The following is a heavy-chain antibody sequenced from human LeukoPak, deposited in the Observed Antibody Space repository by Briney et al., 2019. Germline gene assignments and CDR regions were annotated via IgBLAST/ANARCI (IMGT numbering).Heavy chain of an antibody. CDR1: GFTFSSYA. D-gene: IGHD4-17*01. CDR2: ISGSGGST. CDR3: VRCNTVTNNWFDP. J-gene: IGHJ5*02. V-gene: IGHV3-23*01. Sequence: SGGSLRLSCAASGFTFSSYAMSWVRQAPGKGLEWVSAISGSGGSTYYADSVKGRFTISRDNSKNTLYLQMNSLRAEDTAVYYCVRCNTVTNNWFDPWGQGTLVTVSS.